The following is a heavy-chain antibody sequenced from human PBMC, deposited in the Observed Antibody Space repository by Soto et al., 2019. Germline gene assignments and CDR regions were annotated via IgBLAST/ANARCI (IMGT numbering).Heavy chain of an antibody. CDR3: ARSEYSSPSGATYYYGMDV. D-gene: IGHD6-6*01. V-gene: IGHV3-33*01. Sequence: LRLSCAASGFTFSSYGMHWVRQAPGKGLEWVAVIWYDGSNKYYADSVKGRFTISRDNSKNTLYLQMNSLRAEDTAVYYCARSEYSSPSGATYYYGMDVWGQGTTVTVSS. CDR2: IWYDGSNK. CDR1: GFTFSSYG. J-gene: IGHJ6*02.